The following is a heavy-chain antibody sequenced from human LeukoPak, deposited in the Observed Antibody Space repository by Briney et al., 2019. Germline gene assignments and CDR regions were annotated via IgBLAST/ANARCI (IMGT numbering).Heavy chain of an antibody. CDR3: ARQGSGWSYFDY. Sequence: SETLSLTCTVSGGSISSYYWSWIRQPPGKGLEWIGHIYTSGSTNCNPSLKSRVTISVDTSKNQFSLKLSSVTAADTAVYYCARQGSGWSYFDYWGQGTLVTVSS. CDR1: GGSISSYY. J-gene: IGHJ4*02. CDR2: IYTSGST. V-gene: IGHV4-4*09. D-gene: IGHD6-19*01.